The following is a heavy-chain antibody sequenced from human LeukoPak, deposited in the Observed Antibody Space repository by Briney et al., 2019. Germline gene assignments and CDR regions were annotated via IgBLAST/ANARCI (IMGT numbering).Heavy chain of an antibody. D-gene: IGHD5-12*01. V-gene: IGHV4-34*01. CDR3: ARDPSGYDFPFDY. J-gene: IGHJ4*02. CDR1: GGSFSGYY. Sequence: SETLSLTCAVYGGSFSGYYWSWIRQPPGKGLEWIGEINHSGSTNYNPSLKSRVTISVDTSKNQFSLKLSSVTAADTAVYYCARDPSGYDFPFDYWGQGTLVTVSS. CDR2: INHSGST.